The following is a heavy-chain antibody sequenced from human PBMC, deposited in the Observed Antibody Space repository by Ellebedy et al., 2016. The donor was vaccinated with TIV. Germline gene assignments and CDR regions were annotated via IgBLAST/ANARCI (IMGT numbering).Heavy chain of an antibody. V-gene: IGHV3-23*01. J-gene: IGHJ3*02. CDR3: AREGYTSGRCGAFDI. Sequence: GESLKFSCAASGITFSSYVLGWVRQAPGKGLEWVSTISTIDDSTYYADSVKGRFTISGDNSRNTVDLQMNSLRAEDTAVYYCAREGYTSGRCGAFDIWGQGTMVTVSS. CDR2: ISTIDDST. CDR1: GITFSSYV. D-gene: IGHD6-19*01.